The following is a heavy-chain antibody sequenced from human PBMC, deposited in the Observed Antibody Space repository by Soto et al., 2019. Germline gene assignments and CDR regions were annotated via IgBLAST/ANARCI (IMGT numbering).Heavy chain of an antibody. CDR1: GGSISSSNW. D-gene: IGHD3-16*01. Sequence: QVQLQESGPGLVKPSGTLSLTCAVSGGSISSSNWWRWVRQPPGKGLEWIGEIYYSGRTNYNPSLKSRVTISVDKSKNQFSLKLSSLTAADTALYYWARDGGKSNFDYWGQGTLGTVSS. J-gene: IGHJ4*02. CDR2: IYYSGRT. CDR3: ARDGGKSNFDY. V-gene: IGHV4-4*02.